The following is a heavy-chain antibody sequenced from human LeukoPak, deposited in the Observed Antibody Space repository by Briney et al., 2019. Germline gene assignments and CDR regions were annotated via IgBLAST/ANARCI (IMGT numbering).Heavy chain of an antibody. Sequence: PGESLKISCKASGYSFTSNWIVWVRQMPGKGLEWMGIIYPGDSDTRYSPSFQGQVTISVNKSITTAYLQWSSLKASDTAMYFCARPAAGTAPYFDYWGQGTLVTVSS. D-gene: IGHD6-19*01. J-gene: IGHJ4*02. V-gene: IGHV5-51*01. CDR3: ARPAAGTAPYFDY. CDR2: IYPGDSDT. CDR1: GYSFTSNW.